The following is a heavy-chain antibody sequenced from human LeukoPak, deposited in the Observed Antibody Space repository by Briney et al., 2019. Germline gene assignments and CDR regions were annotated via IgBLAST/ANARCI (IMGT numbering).Heavy chain of an antibody. CDR1: GGSIS. D-gene: IGHD3-9*01. J-gene: IGHJ4*02. Sequence: PSETLSLTCSVSGGSISWIRQPPGKGLEWIGNIYQSGSTYYNPSLKSRVTISVDRSKNQFSLKLSSVTAADTAVYYCARAEGDFDWFFDYWGQGTLVTVSS. V-gene: IGHV4-38-2*02. CDR3: ARAEGDFDWFFDY. CDR2: IYQSGST.